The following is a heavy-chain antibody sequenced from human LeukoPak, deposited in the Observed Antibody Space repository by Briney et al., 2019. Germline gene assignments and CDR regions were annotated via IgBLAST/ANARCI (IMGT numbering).Heavy chain of an antibody. CDR3: ARRKEFQWLVRYNWFDP. J-gene: IGHJ5*02. V-gene: IGHV4-34*01. CDR2: INHSGST. CDR1: GGSFSGYY. D-gene: IGHD6-19*01. Sequence: SETLSLTCAVYGGSFSGYYWSWIRQPPGKGLEWIGEINHSGSTNYNPSLKSRVTISVDTSKNQFSLKLSSVTAADTAVYYCARRKEFQWLVRYNWFDPWGQGTLVTVSS.